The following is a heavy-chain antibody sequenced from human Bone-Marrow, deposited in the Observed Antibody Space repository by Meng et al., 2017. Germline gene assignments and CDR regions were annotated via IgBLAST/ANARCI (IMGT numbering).Heavy chain of an antibody. Sequence: ASVKVSCKASGHTFTSYAMHWVRQAPGQRLEWMGWINAGNGNTKYSQKFQGRVTITRDTSASTAYMELRSLRSDDTALYYCASGRITGDFREPEFYFDYWGQGALVTISS. V-gene: IGHV1-3*01. CDR3: ASGRITGDFREPEFYFDY. CDR2: INAGNGNT. CDR1: GHTFTSYA. J-gene: IGHJ4*02. D-gene: IGHD7-27*01.